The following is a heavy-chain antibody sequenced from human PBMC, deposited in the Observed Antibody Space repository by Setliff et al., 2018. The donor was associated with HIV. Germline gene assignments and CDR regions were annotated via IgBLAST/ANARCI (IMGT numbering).Heavy chain of an antibody. CDR1: GDSSSSYY. Sequence: SETLSLTCTVSGDSSSSYYCNWIRQPAGKGLEWIGHMYISGSTNYNPSLKRRVTMSLDTSKNQFSLKLSSVTAADTAMYYCARGSRSHGGMFGYWGQGTLVTVSS. V-gene: IGHV4-4*07. D-gene: IGHD6-13*01. CDR3: ARGSRSHGGMFGY. J-gene: IGHJ4*02. CDR2: MYISGST.